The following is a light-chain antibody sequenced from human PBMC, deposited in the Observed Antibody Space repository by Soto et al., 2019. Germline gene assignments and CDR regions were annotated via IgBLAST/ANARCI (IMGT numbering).Light chain of an antibody. Sequence: SYELTQPPSVSVSSGQTATITCSGDALPKQYAYWYQQKPGQAPVIVIYKDIERPSGIPERFSGSSSGTTVTLTITGVQAEDEADYYCQSADSSGNYQVFGGGTKLTVL. CDR3: QSADSSGNYQV. CDR2: KDI. CDR1: ALPKQY. J-gene: IGLJ2*01. V-gene: IGLV3-25*02.